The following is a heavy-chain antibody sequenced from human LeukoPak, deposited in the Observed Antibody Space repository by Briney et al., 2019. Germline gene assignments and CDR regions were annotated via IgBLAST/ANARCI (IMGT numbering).Heavy chain of an antibody. CDR1: GGSISSSSYY. Sequence: SETLSLTCTVSGGSISSSSYYWRWIRQPPGKGVEWIGSICYSGSTYYNPSLKSRVTISVDTSKNQFSLKLSSVTAADTAVYYCARHSHRTAMVPHYYYYYMDVWGKGTTVTVSS. V-gene: IGHV4-39*01. J-gene: IGHJ6*03. CDR2: ICYSGST. D-gene: IGHD5-18*01. CDR3: ARHSHRTAMVPHYYYYYMDV.